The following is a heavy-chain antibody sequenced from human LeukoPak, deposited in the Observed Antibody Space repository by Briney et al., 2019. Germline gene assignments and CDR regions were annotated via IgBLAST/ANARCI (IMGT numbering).Heavy chain of an antibody. CDR3: ARPHYYDSRINP. V-gene: IGHV4-30-4*01. CDR1: GGSISSGDYY. J-gene: IGHJ5*02. CDR2: MYYSGST. Sequence: SETLSLTCTVSGGSISSGDYYWSWIRQPPGKGLEWIAYMYYSGSTYYNPSLKSPVTMSADTSKNQLSLKLSSVTAVDTAVYYCARPHYYDSRINPWRQAILVTVSS. D-gene: IGHD3-22*01.